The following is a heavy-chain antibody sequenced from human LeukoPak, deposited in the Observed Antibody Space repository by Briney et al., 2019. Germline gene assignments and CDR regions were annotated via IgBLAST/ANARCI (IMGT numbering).Heavy chain of an antibody. J-gene: IGHJ4*02. Sequence: GGSLRLSCAASGFTFSSYGMSWVRQAPGKGLEWVSAISGSGGSTYYADSVKGRFTISRDNSKNTLYLQMNSLRAEDTAVYYCAKDRKRFSIIGVPGDHWGQGTLVTVSS. CDR2: ISGSGGST. CDR1: GFTFSSYG. CDR3: AKDRKRFSIIGVPGDH. D-gene: IGHD2-21*01. V-gene: IGHV3-23*01.